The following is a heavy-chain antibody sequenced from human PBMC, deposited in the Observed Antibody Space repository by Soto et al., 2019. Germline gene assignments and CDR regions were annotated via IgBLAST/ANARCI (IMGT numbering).Heavy chain of an antibody. CDR3: ARYTQSVVNANNWLDP. J-gene: IGHJ5*02. CDR1: GGSISSDGYY. V-gene: IGHV4-31*03. D-gene: IGHD2-21*01. CDR2: IYYSGTT. Sequence: SETLSLTCSVSGGSISSDGYYWGWIRQHPGKGLEWIGYIYYSGTTYYNPSLKSRVTMSVDTSKNQFSLKLSSVTAADTAVYYCARYTQSVVNANNWLDPWGQGTLVTVSS.